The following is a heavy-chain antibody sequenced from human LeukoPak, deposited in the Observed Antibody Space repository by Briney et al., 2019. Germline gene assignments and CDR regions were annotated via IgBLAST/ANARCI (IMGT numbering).Heavy chain of an antibody. J-gene: IGHJ4*02. Sequence: LETLSLTCTVSGGSISGYYWSWIRQPPGKGLEWIGYIYYSGSTNYNPSLKSRVTISVDTSKNQFSLKLSSVTAADTAVYYCARILSSDCSTTSCYPDYWGQGTLVTVSS. CDR1: GGSISGYY. CDR2: IYYSGST. V-gene: IGHV4-59*01. D-gene: IGHD2-2*01. CDR3: ARILSSDCSTTSCYPDY.